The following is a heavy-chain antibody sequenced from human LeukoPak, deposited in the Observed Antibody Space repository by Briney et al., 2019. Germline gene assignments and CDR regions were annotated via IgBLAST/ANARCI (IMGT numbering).Heavy chain of an antibody. CDR3: TRQGSGFWSGYDDYYYYYYMDV. CDR2: IKSKTDGGTT. V-gene: IGHV3-15*01. D-gene: IGHD3-3*01. Sequence: TGGSLRLSCAASEFTFSNAWMSWVRQAPGKGLEWVGRIKSKTDGGTTDYAAPVKGRFTVSRDDSKNTVYLQMNSLKTEDTAVYYCTRQGSGFWSGYDDYYYYYYMDVWGKGTTVTVSS. CDR1: EFTFSNAW. J-gene: IGHJ6*03.